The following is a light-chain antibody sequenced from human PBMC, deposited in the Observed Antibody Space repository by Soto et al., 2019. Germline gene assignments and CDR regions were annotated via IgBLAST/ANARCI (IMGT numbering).Light chain of an antibody. V-gene: IGKV3-20*01. J-gene: IGKJ5*01. CDR2: GAS. CDR1: QSVTNSY. Sequence: EIVLTQSPDTLSLSPGEGATLSCRASQSVTNSYLAWYQQKPGQAPRLLIYGASSRATGIPDRFSGSGSETDFTLTISRLEPEDFAVYYCQQRSYPITFGQGTRLENK. CDR3: QQRSYPIT.